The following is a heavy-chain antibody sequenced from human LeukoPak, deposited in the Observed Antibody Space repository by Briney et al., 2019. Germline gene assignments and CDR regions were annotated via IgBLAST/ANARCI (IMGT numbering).Heavy chain of an antibody. CDR2: IKQDGSEK. Sequence: PGGSLRLSCAASGFTFSGFWMSWVRQTPGKGLEWVANIKQDGSEKYYVDSVKGRFTISRDNAKNSLSLQMNSLRAEDTAVYYCARDGEMATMYFDYWGQGTLVTVSS. J-gene: IGHJ4*02. D-gene: IGHD5-24*01. V-gene: IGHV3-7*03. CDR1: GFTFSGFW. CDR3: ARDGEMATMYFDY.